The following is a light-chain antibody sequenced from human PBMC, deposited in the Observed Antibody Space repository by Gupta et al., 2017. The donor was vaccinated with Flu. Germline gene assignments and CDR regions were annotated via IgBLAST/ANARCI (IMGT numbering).Light chain of an antibody. CDR3: SSYAGSSTL. V-gene: IGLV2-14*01. Sequence: QSITSSLTGTSSAVGAYNSVAWYQQPPGKAPRLIIFEGDNRPAGVSNRISGSKSGNTASLTISGLQAEDEDHYYCSSYAGSSTLFGGGTKLTVL. CDR2: EGD. CDR1: SSAVGAYNS. J-gene: IGLJ2*01.